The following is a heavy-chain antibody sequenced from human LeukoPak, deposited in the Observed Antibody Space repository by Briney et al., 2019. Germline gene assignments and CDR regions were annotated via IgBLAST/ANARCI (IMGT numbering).Heavy chain of an antibody. Sequence: GGSLRLSCAASGFTFSSYAMSWVRQAPGKGLEWVSAISGSGGSTYYADSVKGRFTISRDNAKNSLYLQMNSLRAEDTAVYYCAREPNFARLPTDSSGYYDAFDIWGQGTMVTVSS. CDR3: AREPNFARLPTDSSGYYDAFDI. J-gene: IGHJ3*02. CDR1: GFTFSSYA. CDR2: ISGSGGST. V-gene: IGHV3-23*01. D-gene: IGHD3-22*01.